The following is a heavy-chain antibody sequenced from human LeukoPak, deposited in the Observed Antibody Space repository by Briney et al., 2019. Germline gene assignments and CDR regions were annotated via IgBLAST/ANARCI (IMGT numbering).Heavy chain of an antibody. CDR2: IYYSGST. V-gene: IGHV4-39*07. D-gene: IGHD2-15*01. CDR3: ARSVEGYCRGGSCYSYSYYMDV. Sequence: PSETLSLTCTVSGGSISSSSYYWGWIRQPPGKGLEWIGSIYYSGSTYYNPSLKSRLTISVDTSKNQLSLKLSSVTAADTAVYYCARSVEGYCRGGSCYSYSYYMDVWGKGTTVTVSS. J-gene: IGHJ6*03. CDR1: GGSISSSSYY.